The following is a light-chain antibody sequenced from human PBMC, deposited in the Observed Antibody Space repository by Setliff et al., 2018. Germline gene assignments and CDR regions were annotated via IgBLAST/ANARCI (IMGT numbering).Light chain of an antibody. CDR3: AAWDDSLRSVV. V-gene: IGLV1-47*01. CDR2: TTN. J-gene: IGLJ2*01. Sequence: QSALSQPPSASGTPGQRVIISCSGNRFNIGGNDVFWYQQLPGTAPKVVIYTTNQRPSGVPERFSGSKSGTSASLAISWVRSEDEADYHCAAWDDSLRSVVFGGGTKVTVL. CDR1: RFNIGGND.